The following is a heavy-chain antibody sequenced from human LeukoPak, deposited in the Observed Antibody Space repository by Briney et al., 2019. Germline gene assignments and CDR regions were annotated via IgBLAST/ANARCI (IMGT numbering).Heavy chain of an antibody. CDR1: GYTFTGYY. V-gene: IGHV1-2*02. J-gene: IGHJ6*02. Sequence: GASVKVSCKASGYTFTGYYMHWVRQAPGQGLEWMGWINPNSGGTNYAQKFQGRVTMTRDTSISTAYMELSRLRSDDTAVYYCARGARGYYGSGSYSGHYGMDVWGQGTTVTVSS. CDR2: INPNSGGT. D-gene: IGHD3-10*01. CDR3: ARGARGYYGSGSYSGHYGMDV.